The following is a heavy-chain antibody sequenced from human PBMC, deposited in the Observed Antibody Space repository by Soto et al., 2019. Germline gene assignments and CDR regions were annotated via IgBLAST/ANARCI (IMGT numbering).Heavy chain of an antibody. V-gene: IGHV1-69*16. CDR3: AREQRFLAWLTIDY. CDR1: GGTFSSYT. Sequence: ASVKVSCKASGGTFSSYTMSWVRQAPGQGLEWMGGIIPIPGTANYAQKFQGRVTITRDTSASTAYMELSSLRSEDTAVYYCAREQRFLAWLTIDYWGQGTLVNVSP. CDR2: IIPIPGTA. D-gene: IGHD3-3*01. J-gene: IGHJ4*02.